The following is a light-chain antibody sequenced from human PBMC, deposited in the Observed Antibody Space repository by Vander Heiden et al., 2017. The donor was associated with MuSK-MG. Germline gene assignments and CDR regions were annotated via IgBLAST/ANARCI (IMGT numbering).Light chain of an antibody. V-gene: IGKV1-5*03. CDR2: KAS. CDR1: QSVSTW. Sequence: DIQMTQSPSTLSASIGDRVTITCRASQSVSTWLAWYQQKPGKAPKLLIYKASTLQSGVPSRFSGSGSGTEFTLTISSLRPEDFATYYCHQYNTYWTFGHGTKVEIK. CDR3: HQYNTYWT. J-gene: IGKJ1*01.